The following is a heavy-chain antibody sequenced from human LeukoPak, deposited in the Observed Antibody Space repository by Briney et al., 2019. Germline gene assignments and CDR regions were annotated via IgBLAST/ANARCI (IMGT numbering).Heavy chain of an antibody. J-gene: IGHJ4*02. Sequence: GGSLRLSCAASGFTFSSYAMHWVRQAPGKGLEYDSAISSNGGSTYYANSVKGRFTISRDNSKNTLYLQMGSLRAEDMAVYYCARGGMAGTRDEAAHLGYWGQGTLVTVSS. CDR2: ISSNGGST. CDR3: ARGGMAGTRDEAAHLGY. CDR1: GFTFSSYA. D-gene: IGHD1-1*01. V-gene: IGHV3-64*01.